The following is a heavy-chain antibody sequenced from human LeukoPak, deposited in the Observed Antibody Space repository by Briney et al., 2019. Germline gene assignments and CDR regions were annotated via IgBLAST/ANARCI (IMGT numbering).Heavy chain of an antibody. D-gene: IGHD3-22*01. CDR1: GFRFASSW. V-gene: IGHV5-51*01. CDR2: IYPGDSDT. J-gene: IGHJ5*02. CDR3: ATHSPAVGYYDSSGYYSWLDP. Sequence: GESLQISCEGFGFRFASSWIGWVRPMPGKGLEWMGIIYPGDSDTRYSPSFQGQVTISADKSISTAYLQWSSLNASDTAMYYCATHSPAVGYYDSSGYYSWLDPWGQGTLVTVSS.